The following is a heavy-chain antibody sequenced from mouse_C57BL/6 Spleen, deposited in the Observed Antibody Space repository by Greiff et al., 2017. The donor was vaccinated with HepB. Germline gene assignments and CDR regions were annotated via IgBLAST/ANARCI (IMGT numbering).Heavy chain of an antibody. CDR2: IYPGDGDT. CDR3: ARLGEEDY. J-gene: IGHJ2*01. V-gene: IGHV1-82*01. CDR1: GYAFSSSW. D-gene: IGHD4-1*01. Sequence: QVQLQQSGPELVKPGASVKISCKASGYAFSSSWMNWVKQRPGKGLEWIGRIYPGDGDTNYNGKFKGKATLTADKSSSTAYMQLSSLTSEDSAVYFCARLGEEDYWGQGTTLTVSS.